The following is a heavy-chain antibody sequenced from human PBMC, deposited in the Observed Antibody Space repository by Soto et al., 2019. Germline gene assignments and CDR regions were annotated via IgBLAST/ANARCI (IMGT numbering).Heavy chain of an antibody. V-gene: IGHV3-30-3*01. CDR3: ARDHRRNFDY. CDR2: ISYDGSNK. CDR1: GFTFSSYA. J-gene: IGHJ4*02. Sequence: QVQLVESGGGVVQPGRSLRLSCAASGFTFSSYAMHWVRQAPGKGLEWVAVISYDGSNKYYADSVKGRFTISRDNSKNTLYLQMNSLRAEDTAVYYCARDHRRNFDYWVQGTLVTVSS.